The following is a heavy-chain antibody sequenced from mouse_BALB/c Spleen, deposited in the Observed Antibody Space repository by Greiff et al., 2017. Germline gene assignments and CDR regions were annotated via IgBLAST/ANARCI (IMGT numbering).Heavy chain of an antibody. CDR3: ARGNYGNYVDAMDY. J-gene: IGHJ4*01. Sequence: EVMLVESGGGLVKPGGSLKLSCAASGFTFSSYAMSWVRQTPEKRLEWVASISSGGSTYYPDSVKGRFTISRDNARNILYLQMSSLRSEDTAMYYCARGNYGNYVDAMDYWGQGTSVTVSS. CDR2: ISSGGST. D-gene: IGHD2-1*01. CDR1: GFTFSSYA. V-gene: IGHV5-6-5*01.